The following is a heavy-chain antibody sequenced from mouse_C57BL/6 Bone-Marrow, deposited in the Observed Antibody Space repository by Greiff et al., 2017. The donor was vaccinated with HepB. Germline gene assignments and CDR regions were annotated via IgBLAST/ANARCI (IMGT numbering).Heavy chain of an antibody. CDR3: ARDYGSLSYFDY. J-gene: IGHJ2*01. V-gene: IGHV1-54*01. CDR2: INPGSGGT. CDR1: GYAFTNYL. Sequence: QVQLKESGAELVRPGTSVKVSCKASGYAFTNYLIEWVKQRPGQGLEWIGVINPGSGGTNYNEKFKGKATLTADKSSSTAYMQLSSLTSEVSAVYFCARDYGSLSYFDYWGQGTTLTVSS. D-gene: IGHD1-1*01.